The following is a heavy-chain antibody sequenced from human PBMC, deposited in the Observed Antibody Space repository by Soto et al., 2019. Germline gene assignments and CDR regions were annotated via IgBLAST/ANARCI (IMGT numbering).Heavy chain of an antibody. CDR2: ISGSGT. Sequence: PVASLRPYFGTSGFTFRDYAMSFVRQTPWPWLVWVSTISGSGTYYTDSVKGRFTISRDNSKNMLYLQMDSLRAEDTAVYYCAHNTGFDYWGQGT. CDR3: AHNTGFDY. D-gene: IGHD1-1*01. J-gene: IGHJ4*02. CDR1: GFTFRDYA. V-gene: IGHV3-23*01.